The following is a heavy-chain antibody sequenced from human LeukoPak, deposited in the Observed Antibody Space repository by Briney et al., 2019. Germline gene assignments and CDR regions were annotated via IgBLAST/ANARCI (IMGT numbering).Heavy chain of an antibody. D-gene: IGHD3-3*01. Sequence: SETLSLTCTVSGGSISRYYWSWIRQPPGKGLEWIGYIYHSGSTNYNPSLKSRVTISEDTSKNQFSLKLSSVTAADTAVYYCARRLEGTDYWGQGTLVTVSS. CDR2: IYHSGST. V-gene: IGHV4-59*12. J-gene: IGHJ4*02. CDR1: GGSISRYY. CDR3: ARRLEGTDY.